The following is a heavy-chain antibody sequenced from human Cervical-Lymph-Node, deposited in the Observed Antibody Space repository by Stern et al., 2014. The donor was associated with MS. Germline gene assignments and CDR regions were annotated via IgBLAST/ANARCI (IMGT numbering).Heavy chain of an antibody. CDR2: IYSSGST. CDR1: GGSISDYC. V-gene: IGHV4-59*01. D-gene: IGHD1-26*01. J-gene: IGHJ5*01. CDR3: ARGTGLVGAAFDS. Sequence: QVQLQESGPGLVKPSETLTLTCSVSGGSISDYCWNWIRQPPGKGLAWIGYIYSSGSTNYNPSLKSRISMSVDTSKNQFSLKLRSVTAADTAVYFCARGTGLVGAAFDSWGQGTLVTFSS.